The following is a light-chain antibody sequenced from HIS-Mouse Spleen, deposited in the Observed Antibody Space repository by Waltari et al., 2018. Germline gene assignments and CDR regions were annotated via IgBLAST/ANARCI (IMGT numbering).Light chain of an antibody. CDR3: CSYAGSYTYV. Sequence: QSALTQPRSVSGSPGQSVTISCTGTSSDVGGYNYAPWYQQHPRKAPKLMIYDVSNPPSGVPDRFSGSKSGNTASLTISGLQAEDEADYYCCSYAGSYTYVFGTGTKVTVL. CDR2: DVS. V-gene: IGLV2-11*01. J-gene: IGLJ1*01. CDR1: SSDVGGYNY.